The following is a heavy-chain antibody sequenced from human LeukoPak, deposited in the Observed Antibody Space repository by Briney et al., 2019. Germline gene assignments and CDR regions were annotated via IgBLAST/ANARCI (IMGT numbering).Heavy chain of an antibody. CDR2: IYYSGST. Sequence: SETLSLTCTVSGGSISSSGYYWGWIRQPPGKGLEWIGSIYYSGSTYYNPSLKSRVTISVDTSKNQFSLKLSSVTAADTAVYYCARQRKIGGLGAFDIWGQGTMVTVSS. V-gene: IGHV4-39*01. CDR3: ARQRKIGGLGAFDI. J-gene: IGHJ3*02. CDR1: GGSISSSGYY. D-gene: IGHD1-14*01.